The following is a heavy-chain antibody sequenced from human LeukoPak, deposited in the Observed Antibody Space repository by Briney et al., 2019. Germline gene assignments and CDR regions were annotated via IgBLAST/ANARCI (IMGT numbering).Heavy chain of an antibody. CDR2: IYPGDSDT. CDR1: GYRFTSYW. CDR3: ARLTSSSWTSHFDY. V-gene: IGHV5-51*01. D-gene: IGHD6-13*01. Sequence: HGESLKISCKGSGYRFTSYWIGWVRQMPGKGLEWMGIIYPGDSDTRYSPSFQGQVTISADKSISTAYLQWSSLKASDTAMYYCARLTSSSWTSHFDYWGQGTLVTVSS. J-gene: IGHJ4*02.